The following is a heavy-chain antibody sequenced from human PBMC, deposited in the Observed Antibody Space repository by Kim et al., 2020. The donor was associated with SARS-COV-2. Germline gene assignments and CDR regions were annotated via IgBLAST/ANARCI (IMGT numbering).Heavy chain of an antibody. J-gene: IGHJ4*02. Sequence: GREYNADTVKVRLASSRDNSKNTLYLQMNSLRAEDTALYYWAKRLYGDSKYWGQGTLVTVSS. CDR3: AKRLYGDSKY. D-gene: IGHD4-17*01. CDR2: GRE. V-gene: IGHV3-23*01.